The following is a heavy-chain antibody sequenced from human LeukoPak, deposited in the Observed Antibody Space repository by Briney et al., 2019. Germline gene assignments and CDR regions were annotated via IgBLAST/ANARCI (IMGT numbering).Heavy chain of an antibody. D-gene: IGHD3-3*01. V-gene: IGHV3-66*01. J-gene: IGHJ4*02. CDR1: GFTVSSNY. CDR2: IYSGGST. Sequence: QPGGSLRLSCAASGFTVSSNYMSWVRQAPGKGLEWVSVIYSGGSTYYADSVKGRFTISRDNAKNSLYLQMNSLRAEDTAVYYCARDPGGFTIFGVVTRPKANRPFTHWGQGTLVTVSS. CDR3: ARDPGGFTIFGVVTRPKANRPFTH.